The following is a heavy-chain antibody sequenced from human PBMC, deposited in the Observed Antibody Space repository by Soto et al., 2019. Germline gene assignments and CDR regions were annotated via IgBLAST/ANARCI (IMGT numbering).Heavy chain of an antibody. CDR2: INHTGRS. CDR3: ARGGSSDWKVAFDI. Sequence: AETLCLTCAVSREYFSTYFWHWIRQSPGKGLEWIGEINHTGRSNYNPSLRSRVTMSIDMSMNQFSLKLTSVTAADTAVHYCARGGSSDWKVAFDIWGQGTMVTVSS. CDR1: REYFSTYF. D-gene: IGHD6-19*01. J-gene: IGHJ3*02. V-gene: IGHV4-34*01.